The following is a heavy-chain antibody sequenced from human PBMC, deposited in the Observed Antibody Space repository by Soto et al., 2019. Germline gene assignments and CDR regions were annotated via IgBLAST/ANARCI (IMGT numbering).Heavy chain of an antibody. V-gene: IGHV4-59*01. Sequence: SETLSLTSTVSGGSISSYYWSWIRQPPGKGLEWIGYIYYSGSTNYNPSLKSRVTISVDTSKNQFSLKLSSVTAADTAVYYCARGQDDSSGYHDAFDIWGQGTMVTVSS. CDR3: ARGQDDSSGYHDAFDI. CDR1: GGSISSYY. CDR2: IYYSGST. J-gene: IGHJ3*02. D-gene: IGHD3-22*01.